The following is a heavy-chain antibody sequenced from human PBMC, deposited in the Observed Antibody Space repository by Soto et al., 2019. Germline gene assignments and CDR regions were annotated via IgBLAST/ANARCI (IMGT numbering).Heavy chain of an antibody. CDR1: GGTFSSYA. CDR2: ISANNGNT. D-gene: IGHD6-19*01. CDR3: ARGWLVPGYVYFDY. Sequence: GASVKVSCKASGGTFSSYAISWVRQAPGQGLEWMGWISANNGNTNYAQKLQGRVTMTTDTSTSTAYMELRSLRSDDTAVYYCARGWLVPGYVYFDYWGQGTLVTVSS. V-gene: IGHV1-18*01. J-gene: IGHJ4*02.